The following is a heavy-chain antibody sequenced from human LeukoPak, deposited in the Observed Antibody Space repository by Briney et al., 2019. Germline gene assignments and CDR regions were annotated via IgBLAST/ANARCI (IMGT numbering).Heavy chain of an antibody. V-gene: IGHV1-46*01. CDR3: AREFVVVVAATSGWFDP. CDR1: GYTFTSYY. D-gene: IGHD2-15*01. J-gene: IGHJ5*02. CDR2: INPSGGST. Sequence: ASVKVSCKASGYTFTSYYMHWVRQAPGQGLEWMGIINPSGGSTSYAQKFQGRVTMTRDTSTSTVYMELSSLRSEDTAVYYCAREFVVVVAATSGWFDPWGQGPLVTVSS.